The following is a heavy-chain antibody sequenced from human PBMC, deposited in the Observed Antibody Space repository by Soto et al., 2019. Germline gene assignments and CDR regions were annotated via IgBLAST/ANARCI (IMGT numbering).Heavy chain of an antibody. CDR2: ISGSGGST. CDR3: GKESGSYGLRNFDY. V-gene: IGHV3-23*01. D-gene: IGHD1-26*01. Sequence: GGSLRLSCAASGFTFSSYGMSWVRQAPGKGLEWVSDISGSGGSTYYADSGKGRLPISRDNSKNTLYLQMNSLRVEDTAVYYCGKESGSYGLRNFDYWGQGTLVTVSS. CDR1: GFTFSSYG. J-gene: IGHJ4*02.